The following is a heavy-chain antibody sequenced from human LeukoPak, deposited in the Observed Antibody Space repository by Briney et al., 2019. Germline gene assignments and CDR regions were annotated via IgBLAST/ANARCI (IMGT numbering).Heavy chain of an antibody. J-gene: IGHJ3*02. V-gene: IGHV3-66*01. Sequence: GGSLRLSCAASGFTVSSDYMSWVRQAPGKGLEWVSVIYSGGSTHYADSVKGRFTISRDNSKNTVYLQMSSLRSEDTAVYYCARVQSGWYRAFDIWGLGTMVTVSS. CDR3: ARVQSGWYRAFDI. D-gene: IGHD6-19*01. CDR1: GFTVSSDY. CDR2: IYSGGST.